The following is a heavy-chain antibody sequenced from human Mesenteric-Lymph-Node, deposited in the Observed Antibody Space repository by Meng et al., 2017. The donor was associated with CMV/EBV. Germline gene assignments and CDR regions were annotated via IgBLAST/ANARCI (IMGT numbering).Heavy chain of an antibody. D-gene: IGHD3-3*01. CDR1: GVSFSSYG. Sequence: GESLKISCAASGVSFSSYGMHWVRQAPGKGLEWVAFIRYDGSNENYADSVKGRFTISRDNSKNTLYLQMNSLRAEDTAVYYCARDQGYDFSCYWGQGTLVTVSS. J-gene: IGHJ4*02. CDR2: IRYDGSNE. V-gene: IGHV3-30*02. CDR3: ARDQGYDFSCY.